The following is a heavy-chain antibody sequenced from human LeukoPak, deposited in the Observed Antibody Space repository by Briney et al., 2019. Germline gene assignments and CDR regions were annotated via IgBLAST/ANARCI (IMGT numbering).Heavy chain of an antibody. D-gene: IGHD3-10*01. CDR2: INPNSGGT. CDR3: ARASRRGQSGYGTDV. CDR1: GYTFTGYY. V-gene: IGHV1-2*04. Sequence: ASVKVSCKASGYTFTGYYMHWVRQAPGQGLEWMGWINPNSGGTNYAQKFQGWVTMTRDTSISTAYMELSRLRSDDTAVYYCARASRRGQSGYGTDVWGKGTTVTVSS. J-gene: IGHJ6*04.